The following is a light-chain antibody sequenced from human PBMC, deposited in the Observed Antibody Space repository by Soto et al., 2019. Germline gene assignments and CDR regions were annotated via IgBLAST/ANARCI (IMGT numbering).Light chain of an antibody. J-gene: IGLJ2*01. CDR2: EVT. CDR1: SSDVGYYDL. CDR3: SSYAGHVPK. Sequence: QSALTQPASVSGSPGQSITISCAGTSSDVGYYDLVSWYQQHPGQAPKLIIFEVTKRPSGISDRFSASKSGFTAPLTISGLQPEHEAVYFCSSYAGHVPKFGGGTKLTVL. V-gene: IGLV2-23*02.